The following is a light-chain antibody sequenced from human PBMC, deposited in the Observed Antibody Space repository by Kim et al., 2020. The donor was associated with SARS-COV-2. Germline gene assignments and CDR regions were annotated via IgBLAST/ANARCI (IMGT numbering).Light chain of an antibody. V-gene: IGLV3-19*01. CDR2: GKN. CDR3: NSRDSNDNVV. CDR1: SLRSYY. J-gene: IGLJ2*01. Sequence: SSELTQDPAVSVALGQTVRITCQGDSLRSYYATWYQRKPGQAPILVIYGKNNRPSGIPDRFSGSSSGNTASLTIPGTQAGDEADYYCNSRDSNDNVVFGG.